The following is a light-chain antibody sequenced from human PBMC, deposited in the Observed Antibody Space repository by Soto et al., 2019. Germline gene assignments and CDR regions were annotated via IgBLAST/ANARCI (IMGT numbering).Light chain of an antibody. V-gene: IGKV3-11*01. CDR2: DAS. CDR1: QSINTY. J-gene: IGKJ5*01. CDR3: QQRSNWPIT. Sequence: EIVLTQSPATLSLSPGERATLSCRASQSINTYLAWFRQKPGQAPRLLIYDASNRATGTPARISGSGSGTDFALTIGSLEPEESAVYFCQQRSNWPITFGQGTRLEIK.